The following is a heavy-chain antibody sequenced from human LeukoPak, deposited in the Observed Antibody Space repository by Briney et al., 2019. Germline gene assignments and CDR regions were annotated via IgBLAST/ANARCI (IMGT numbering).Heavy chain of an antibody. Sequence: GGSLRLSCAASGFTFSSYAMSWVRQAPGKGLEWVSAISGSGGSTYYADSVKGRFTISRDNSKNTLYLQMNSLRAEDTAVYYCAKGVDPHGYSYVQAFDIWGQGTMVTVSS. V-gene: IGHV3-23*01. CDR2: ISGSGGST. J-gene: IGHJ3*02. CDR3: AKGVDPHGYSYVQAFDI. D-gene: IGHD5-18*01. CDR1: GFTFSSYA.